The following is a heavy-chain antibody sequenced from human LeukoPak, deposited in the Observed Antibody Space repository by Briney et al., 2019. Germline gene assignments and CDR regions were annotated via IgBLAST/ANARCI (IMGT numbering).Heavy chain of an antibody. V-gene: IGHV1-24*01. CDR1: GYTLTELT. J-gene: IGHJ4*02. CDR3: ATDLVPGKWELPSY. Sequence: GASLTVSCKVSGYTLTELTMHWVRQAPGKGLEWMGGFDPEDGETIYAQKFQGRVTMTEDTSTDTAYMELSSLRSEDTAVYYCATDLVPGKWELPSYWGQGTLVTVSS. D-gene: IGHD1-26*01. CDR2: FDPEDGET.